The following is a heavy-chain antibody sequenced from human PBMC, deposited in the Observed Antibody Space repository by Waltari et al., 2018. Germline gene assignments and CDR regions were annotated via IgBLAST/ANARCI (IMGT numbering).Heavy chain of an antibody. Sequence: QVQLQESGPGLVKPSETLSLTCTVSGGSISSYYWSCIRQPPGKGLEWIGYIYYSGSTNDNPSLKSRVTISVDTSKNQFSLKLSSVTAADTAVYYCARVKGSGGDNGIFQHWGQGTLVTVSS. J-gene: IGHJ1*01. CDR1: GGSISSYY. CDR2: IYYSGST. CDR3: ARVKGSGGDNGIFQH. V-gene: IGHV4-59*01. D-gene: IGHD3-10*01.